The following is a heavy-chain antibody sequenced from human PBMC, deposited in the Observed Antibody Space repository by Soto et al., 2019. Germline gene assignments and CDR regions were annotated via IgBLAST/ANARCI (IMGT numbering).Heavy chain of an antibody. V-gene: IGHV1-18*04. CDR3: ARAATGSYHSAS. CDR2: IAPHSGRT. CDR1: GYAFTSYG. D-gene: IGHD3-10*01. J-gene: IGHJ5*02. Sequence: QVQLVQSGPEVKNPGASVRVSCVASGYAFTSYGVNWVRQAPGQGLEWMGWIAPHSGRTTYLPKFQGRVTMTADVSTKTAYIEVRSLKSDDTGTYFCARAATGSYHSASWGQGTVVTVSS.